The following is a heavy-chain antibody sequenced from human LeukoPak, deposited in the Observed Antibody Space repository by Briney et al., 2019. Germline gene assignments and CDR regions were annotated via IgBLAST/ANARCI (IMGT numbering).Heavy chain of an antibody. CDR3: VKGSRGCYDT. Sequence: GGSLRLSCAGSGLTFSNYAMSWVRQAPGRGLEWVSVISGTVNSEYYADSVKGRFTISRDNSKNTLYLQVNSLRAEDTAVYYCVKGSRGCYDTWGQGTLVTVSS. V-gene: IGHV3-23*01. J-gene: IGHJ5*02. CDR1: GLTFSNYA. D-gene: IGHD3-22*01. CDR2: ISGTVNSE.